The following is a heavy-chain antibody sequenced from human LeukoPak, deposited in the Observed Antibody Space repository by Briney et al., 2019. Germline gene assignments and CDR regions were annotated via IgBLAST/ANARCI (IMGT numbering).Heavy chain of an antibody. Sequence: ASVKVSCKASGYTFTSYYLHWVRQAPGQGLEWMGIINPSSGSTTYAQKFQGRVTMTRDTSTSTVYMVLSSLRSEDTAVYYCARGDYGDYVRAFDIWGIRTMVTVSS. J-gene: IGHJ3*02. CDR2: INPSSGST. CDR1: GYTFTSYY. CDR3: ARGDYGDYVRAFDI. D-gene: IGHD4-17*01. V-gene: IGHV1-46*01.